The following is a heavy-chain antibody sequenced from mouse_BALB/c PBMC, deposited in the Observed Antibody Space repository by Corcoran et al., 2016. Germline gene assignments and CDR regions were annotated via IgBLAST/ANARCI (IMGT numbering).Heavy chain of an antibody. CDR3: AREPYAMDY. CDR2: INTYTGEP. V-gene: IGHV9-3-1*01. J-gene: IGHJ4*01. CDR1: GYTFTNYG. Sequence: QIQLVESGPERKKPGETVKISCKASGYTFTNYGMNWVKQAPGKGLKWMDWINTYTGEPTYADDFKGRFAFSLETSASTAYLQINNLKNEDTATYFCAREPYAMDYWGQGTSVTVSS.